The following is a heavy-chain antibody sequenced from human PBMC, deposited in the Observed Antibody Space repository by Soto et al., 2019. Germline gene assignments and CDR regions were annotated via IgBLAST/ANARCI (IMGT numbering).Heavy chain of an antibody. V-gene: IGHV3-7*01. J-gene: IGHJ3*02. D-gene: IGHD3-16*01. CDR1: GFTFSRYW. Sequence: SLRLSCAASGFTFSRYWMNWVRQAPGKGLEWVANIKQDGTEKNYVDSVKGRFTISRDNARNSLYLQMDSLRAEDTAVYFCARGDTHMITGMDSFDIWGQGTMVTV. CDR2: IKQDGTEK. CDR3: ARGDTHMITGMDSFDI.